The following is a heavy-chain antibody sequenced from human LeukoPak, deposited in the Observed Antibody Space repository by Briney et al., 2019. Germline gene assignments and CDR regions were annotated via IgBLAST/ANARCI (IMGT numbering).Heavy chain of an antibody. D-gene: IGHD6-19*01. Sequence: GGSLRLSCAASGFTFSSYAMHWVRQAPGKGLEWVAVISYDGSIKYYADSVKGRFTASRDNSKNMLYLQMNSLSAEDTAVFYCARDLAVAGSPRNSLAYWGQGTLVTVSS. CDR2: ISYDGSIK. J-gene: IGHJ4*02. CDR1: GFTFSSYA. V-gene: IGHV3-30-3*01. CDR3: ARDLAVAGSPRNSLAY.